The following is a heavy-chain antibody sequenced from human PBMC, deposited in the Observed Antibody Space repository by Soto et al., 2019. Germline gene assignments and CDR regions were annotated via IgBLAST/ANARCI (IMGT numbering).Heavy chain of an antibody. J-gene: IGHJ6*02. Sequence: ASVKVSCKASGYTFTSYAMHWVRQAPGQRLEWMGWINAGNGNTKYSQKFQGRVTITRDTSASTAYMELSSLRSEDTAVYYFASDDFLSGSNPYYYYGMDVWRQGTTVTVSS. CDR2: INAGNGNT. CDR1: GYTFTSYA. V-gene: IGHV1-3*01. D-gene: IGHD3-3*01. CDR3: ASDDFLSGSNPYYYYGMDV.